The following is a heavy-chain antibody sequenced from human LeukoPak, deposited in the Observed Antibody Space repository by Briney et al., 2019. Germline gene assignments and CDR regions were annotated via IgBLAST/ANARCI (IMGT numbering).Heavy chain of an antibody. J-gene: IGHJ4*02. CDR2: IYYSGST. CDR1: GGSISSGDYY. CDR3: ARADSSGYSYYFDY. V-gene: IGHV4-30-4*08. D-gene: IGHD3-22*01. Sequence: LQTLSLTCTVSGGSISSGDYYWSWIRQPPGKGLEWIGYIYYSGSTHYNPSLKSRVTISVDTSKNQFSLKLSSVTAADTAVYYCARADSSGYSYYFDYWGQGTLVTVSS.